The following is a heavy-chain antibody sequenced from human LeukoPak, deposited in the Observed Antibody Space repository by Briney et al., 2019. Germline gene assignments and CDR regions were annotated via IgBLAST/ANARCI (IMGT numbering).Heavy chain of an antibody. Sequence: KPSESLSLTCTVPGGSISSGGYYWSWIRQHPGEGLEWLGYIYYSGSTYYHPSLKSRVTISVDTSKNQFSLKLSSVTAADTAVYYCAREQRYCSSTSCHPNAFDIWGQGTMVTVSS. D-gene: IGHD2-2*01. J-gene: IGHJ3*02. CDR3: AREQRYCSSTSCHPNAFDI. V-gene: IGHV4-31*03. CDR1: GGSISSGGYY. CDR2: IYYSGST.